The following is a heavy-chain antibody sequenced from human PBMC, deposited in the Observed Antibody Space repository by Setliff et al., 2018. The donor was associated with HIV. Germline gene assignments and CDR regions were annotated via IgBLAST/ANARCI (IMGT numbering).Heavy chain of an antibody. Sequence: LSLTCSVSGGSISRYYWSWIRQPPGKGLEWIGYIYYSGSTNYNPSLKSRVTISVDTSKNQFSLRLSPVTAADTAVYYCARDSANGKTANLNYLDVWGKGTTVTVSS. J-gene: IGHJ6*03. CDR3: ARDSANGKTANLNYLDV. CDR2: IYYSGST. CDR1: GGSISRYY. D-gene: IGHD2-8*01. V-gene: IGHV4-59*12.